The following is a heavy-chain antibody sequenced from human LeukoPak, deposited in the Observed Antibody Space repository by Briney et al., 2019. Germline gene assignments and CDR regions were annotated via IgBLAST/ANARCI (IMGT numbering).Heavy chain of an antibody. Sequence: GGSLRLSCAASGFTFSSYGMHWVRQAPGKGLEWVAVISYDGSNKYYADSVKGRFTISRDNSKNTLCLQMNSLRAEDTAVYYCASGAVGIGNWGQGTLVTVSS. CDR1: GFTFSSYG. V-gene: IGHV3-30*03. J-gene: IGHJ4*02. CDR2: ISYDGSNK. D-gene: IGHD1-14*01. CDR3: ASGAVGIGN.